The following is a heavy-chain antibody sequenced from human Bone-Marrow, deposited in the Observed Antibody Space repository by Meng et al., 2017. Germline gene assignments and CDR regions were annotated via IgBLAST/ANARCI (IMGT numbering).Heavy chain of an antibody. V-gene: IGHV4-31*03. D-gene: IGHD6-13*01. CDR2: IYYSGST. Sequence: QVQLQQWGAGLLKPSQTLSLTCTVSGGSISSGGYYWSWIRQHPGKGLEWIGYIYYSGSTYYNPSLKSRVTISVDTSKNQFSLKLSSVTAADTAVYYCARGPLSAAGTMGYFQHWGQGTLVTVSS. J-gene: IGHJ1*01. CDR3: ARGPLSAAGTMGYFQH. CDR1: GGSISSGGYY.